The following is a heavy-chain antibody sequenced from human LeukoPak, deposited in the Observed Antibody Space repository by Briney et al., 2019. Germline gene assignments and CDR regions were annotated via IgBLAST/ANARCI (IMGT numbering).Heavy chain of an antibody. Sequence: ASVKVSCKPSGYTFINHYIHWVRQAPGQGFEWMGVIRPTDGSTSYAQNFQGRLSMTSDTSTSTAYMELSSLRSEDTAIYYCTRTINSWFDPWGQGTPVSVSS. CDR3: TRTINSWFDP. CDR1: GYTFINHY. J-gene: IGHJ5*02. D-gene: IGHD3-9*01. V-gene: IGHV1-46*01. CDR2: IRPTDGST.